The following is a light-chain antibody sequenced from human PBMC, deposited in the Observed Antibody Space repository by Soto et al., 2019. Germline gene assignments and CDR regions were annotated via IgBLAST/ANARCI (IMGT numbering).Light chain of an antibody. CDR2: VAS. CDR3: LHYDNLPALT. J-gene: IGKJ3*01. Sequence: DIQMTQSPSSLSASVGDRVTITCQASQDIRKYLNWYQQKPGRAPKLLIYVASKLETGVPSRFSGSGYGTDFTFTIRSLQPEDIATYYCLHYDNLPALTFGPGNKVAIK. CDR1: QDIRKY. V-gene: IGKV1-33*01.